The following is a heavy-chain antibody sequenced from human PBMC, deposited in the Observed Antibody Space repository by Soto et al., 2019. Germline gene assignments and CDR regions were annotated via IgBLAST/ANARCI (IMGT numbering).Heavy chain of an antibody. CDR1: GGTFSSYA. J-gene: IGHJ1*01. D-gene: IGHD2-2*02. CDR3: AVVAIVVVPAAIRGYFQH. V-gene: IGHV1-69*06. CDR2: IIPIFGTA. Sequence: QVQLVQSGAEVKKPGSSVKVSCKASGGTFSSYAISWVRQAPGQGLEWMGGIIPIFGTANYAQKFQGRVTITADKSTSTAYMELSSLRSEDTAVYYCAVVAIVVVPAAIRGYFQHWGQGTLVTVSS.